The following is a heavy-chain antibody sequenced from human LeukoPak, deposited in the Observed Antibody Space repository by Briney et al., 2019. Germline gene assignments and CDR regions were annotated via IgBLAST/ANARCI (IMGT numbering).Heavy chain of an antibody. CDR1: GFTFSSYS. J-gene: IGHJ4*02. CDR3: ARELNSGSYALDY. Sequence: GGSLRLSCAASGFTFSSYSMNWVRQAPGKGLEWVSSISSSSSYIYYADSVRGRFTISRDNAKNSLYLQMNSLRAEDTAVYYCARELNSGSYALDYWGQGTLVTVSS. CDR2: ISSSSSYI. D-gene: IGHD1-26*01. V-gene: IGHV3-21*01.